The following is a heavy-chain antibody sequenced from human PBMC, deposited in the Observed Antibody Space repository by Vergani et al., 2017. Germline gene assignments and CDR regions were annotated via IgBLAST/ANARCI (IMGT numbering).Heavy chain of an antibody. Sequence: QVQLQQWGAGLLKPSETLSLTCAVYGGSFSGYYWSWIRQPPGKGLEWIGEINHSGSTNYNPSLKSRVTISVDTSKNQFSLKLSSVTAADTAVYYCARRGYCSSTSCYDRWYFDLWGRGTLVTVSS. CDR1: GGSFSGYY. CDR3: ARRGYCSSTSCYDRWYFDL. J-gene: IGHJ2*01. CDR2: INHSGST. D-gene: IGHD2-2*01. V-gene: IGHV4-34*01.